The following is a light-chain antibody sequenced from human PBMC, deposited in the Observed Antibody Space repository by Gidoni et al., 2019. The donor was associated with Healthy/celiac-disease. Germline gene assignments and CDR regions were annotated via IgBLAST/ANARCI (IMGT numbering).Light chain of an antibody. CDR3: SSYAGSNNLV. V-gene: IGLV2-8*01. Sequence: QSALTQPPSASGAPGQSVTISCTGTSSDVGGYNYVSWYQQHPGQATKLMIYEVSQRPSGVPDRFSGSKSGNTASLSVSGLHAEDEADYYCSSYAGSNNLVFGGGTKLTVL. CDR1: SSDVGGYNY. CDR2: EVS. J-gene: IGLJ2*01.